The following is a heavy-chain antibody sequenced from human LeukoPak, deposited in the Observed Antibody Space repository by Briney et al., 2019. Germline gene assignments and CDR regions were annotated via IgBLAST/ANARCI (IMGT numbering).Heavy chain of an antibody. CDR3: AKDSGSGWYQYGMDV. Sequence: PGGSLRLSCAASGFTLSSYVMSWVRQAPGKGLEWVSGISGSGGSTNYADSVKGRFTISRDNSKDTLYLQMNRLRVEDTAVYYCAKDSGSGWYQYGMDVWGQGTTVTVSS. V-gene: IGHV3-23*01. CDR1: GFTLSSYV. CDR2: ISGSGGST. J-gene: IGHJ6*02. D-gene: IGHD6-19*01.